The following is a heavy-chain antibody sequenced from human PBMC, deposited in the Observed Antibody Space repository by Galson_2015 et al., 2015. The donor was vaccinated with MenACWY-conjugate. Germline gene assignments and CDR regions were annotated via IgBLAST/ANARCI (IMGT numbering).Heavy chain of an antibody. CDR3: ARDSSPKFVRYWYDGFDI. CDR2: IKGDGRKK. J-gene: IGHJ3*02. V-gene: IGHV3-7*03. Sequence: SLRLSCAASGFAFSNSWMTWVRRAPGKGLEWVANIKGDGRKKHYVDSVTGRFIISRDNAKNSLYLQMNSLRADDTAIYYCARDSSPKFVRYWYDGFDIWGQGTMVIVSA. CDR1: GFAFSNSW. D-gene: IGHD2-8*02.